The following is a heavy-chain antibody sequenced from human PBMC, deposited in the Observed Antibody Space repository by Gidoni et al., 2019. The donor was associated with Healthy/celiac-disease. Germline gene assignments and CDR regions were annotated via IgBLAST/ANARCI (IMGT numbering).Heavy chain of an antibody. CDR3: TRLSVVYGESTDY. V-gene: IGHV3-73*01. D-gene: IGHD2-8*02. J-gene: IGHJ4*02. CDR2: IRSKANSYAT. CDR1: GFTFSGSA. Sequence: EVQLVESGGGLVQPGGSLKLSCAASGFTFSGSAMHWVRQASGKGLEWVGRIRSKANSYATAYAASVKGRFTISRDDSKNTEYLQMNSLKTEDTAVYYCTRLSVVYGESTDYWGQGTLVTVSS.